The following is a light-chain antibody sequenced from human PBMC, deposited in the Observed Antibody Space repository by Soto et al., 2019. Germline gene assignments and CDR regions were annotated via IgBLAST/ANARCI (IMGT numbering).Light chain of an antibody. CDR1: QDISKY. V-gene: IGKV1-33*01. CDR3: QQYDNLPALT. CDR2: DAS. J-gene: IGKJ4*01. Sequence: DIQMTQSPSSLSASVGDRVTITCQASQDISKYLNWYQQKPGKAPKLLIYDASNLETGVPSRFSGSGSWTDFTFTISSLQHEDIATYYCQQYDNLPALTFGGGTKVEIK.